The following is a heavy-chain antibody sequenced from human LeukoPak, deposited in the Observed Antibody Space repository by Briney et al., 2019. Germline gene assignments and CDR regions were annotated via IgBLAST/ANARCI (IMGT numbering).Heavy chain of an antibody. CDR1: GFTVSSNY. Sequence: PGGSLRLSCAASGFTVSSNYMSWVRQAPGKGLEWVSVIYSGGSTYYADSVKGRFTISRDNAKNSLYLQMNSLRAEDTAVYYCARDFSPNQIAAASRYYGMDVWGQGTTVTVSS. V-gene: IGHV3-53*01. CDR2: IYSGGST. CDR3: ARDFSPNQIAAASRYYGMDV. J-gene: IGHJ6*02. D-gene: IGHD6-13*01.